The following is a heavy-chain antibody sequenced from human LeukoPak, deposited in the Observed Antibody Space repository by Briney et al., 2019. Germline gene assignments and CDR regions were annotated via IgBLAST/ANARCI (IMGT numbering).Heavy chain of an antibody. V-gene: IGHV3-11*01. Sequence: PGGSLRLSCAASGFTFSDHYMSWIRQAPGKGLEWVSYISSSGSTIYYADSVKGRFTISRDNAKNSLYLQMNSLRAEDTAVYYCARDLYYDSSSLPGYWGQGTLVTVSS. CDR1: GFTFSDHY. CDR2: ISSSGSTI. J-gene: IGHJ4*02. CDR3: ARDLYYDSSSLPGY. D-gene: IGHD3-22*01.